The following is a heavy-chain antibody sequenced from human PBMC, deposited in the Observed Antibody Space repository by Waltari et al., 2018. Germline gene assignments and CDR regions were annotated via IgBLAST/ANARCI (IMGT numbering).Heavy chain of an antibody. CDR1: GYSFTSYW. CDR3: ARHERGGWADDY. D-gene: IGHD6-19*01. J-gene: IGHJ4*02. V-gene: IGHV5-10-1*03. CDR2: IDPSYSYT. Sequence: EVQLVQSGAEVKKPGESLRISCKGSGYSFTSYWISWVRQMPGKGLEWMGRIDPSYSYTNYSPSFQGHVTIPADKSISTAYLQWSSLKASDTAMYYCARHERGGWADDYWGQGTLVTVSS.